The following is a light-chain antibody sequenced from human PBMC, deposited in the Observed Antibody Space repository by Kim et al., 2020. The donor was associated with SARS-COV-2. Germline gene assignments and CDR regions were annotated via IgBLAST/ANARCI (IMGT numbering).Light chain of an antibody. CDR2: GAS. Sequence: EIVMTQSPATLSVSPEERATLSCRASQSVSSKLAWYQQKPGQAPRLLIYGASIRATGIPGRFSGSGAGTEFTLTISSLQSEDFAVYYCQEYTNWPLYTFGQGTKLEI. V-gene: IGKV3D-15*01. CDR1: QSVSSK. J-gene: IGKJ2*01. CDR3: QEYTNWPLYT.